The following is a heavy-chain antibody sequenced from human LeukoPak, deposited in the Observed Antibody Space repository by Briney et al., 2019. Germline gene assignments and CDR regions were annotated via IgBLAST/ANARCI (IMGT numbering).Heavy chain of an antibody. V-gene: IGHV4-34*01. CDR3: ARRHLFCSGGSCYSGSVNFDY. Sequence: PSETLSLTCAVYGGSFSGYYWSWIRQPPGKGLEWIGEINHSGSTNYNPSLKSRVTISVDTSKNQSSLKLSSVTAADTAVYYCARRHLFCSGGSCYSGSVNFDYWGQGTLVTVSS. CDR1: GGSFSGYY. D-gene: IGHD2-15*01. J-gene: IGHJ4*02. CDR2: INHSGST.